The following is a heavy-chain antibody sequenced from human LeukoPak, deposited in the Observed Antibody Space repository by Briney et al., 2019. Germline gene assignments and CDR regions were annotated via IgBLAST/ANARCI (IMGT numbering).Heavy chain of an antibody. J-gene: IGHJ3*02. CDR3: ARYIWSEGAFDI. CDR1: GGSISSYY. D-gene: IGHD3-3*01. V-gene: IGHV4-59*01. CDR2: IYYSGST. Sequence: SETLSLTCTVSGGSISSYYWSWIRQPPGKGPEWIGYIYYSGSTNYNPSLKSRVTISVDTSKNQFSLKLSSVTAADTAVYYCARYIWSEGAFDIWGQGTMVTVSS.